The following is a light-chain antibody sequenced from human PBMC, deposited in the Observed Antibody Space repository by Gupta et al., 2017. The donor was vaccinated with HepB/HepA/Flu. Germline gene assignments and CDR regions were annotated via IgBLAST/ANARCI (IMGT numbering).Light chain of an antibody. CDR1: RLRSDY. Sequence: SSALTPDPAVPVALGQTHRIPFQGDRLRSDYASWYQQKPGQAPVLFTYGKNNRPSRIPDRVSGSSSGNTAALTITGAQAEDEADNYCNSRDSRGNLHVVFGGGTKLTVL. CDR2: GKN. CDR3: NSRDSRGNLHVV. J-gene: IGLJ2*01. V-gene: IGLV3-19*01.